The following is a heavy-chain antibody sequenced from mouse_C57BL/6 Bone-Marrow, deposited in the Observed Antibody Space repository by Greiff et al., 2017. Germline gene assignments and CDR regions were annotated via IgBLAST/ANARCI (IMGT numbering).Heavy chain of an antibody. CDR2: ISSGGSYT. CDR3: ARHRITTVVATDYFDY. D-gene: IGHD1-1*01. V-gene: IGHV5-6*01. CDR1: GFTFSSYG. Sequence: EVNVVESGGDLVKPGGSLKLSCAASGFTFSSYGMSWVRQTPDKRLEWVATISSGGSYTHYPDSVKGRFTISRDNAKNTLYLQMSSLKSEDTAMYYWARHRITTVVATDYFDYWGQGTTLTVSS. J-gene: IGHJ2*01.